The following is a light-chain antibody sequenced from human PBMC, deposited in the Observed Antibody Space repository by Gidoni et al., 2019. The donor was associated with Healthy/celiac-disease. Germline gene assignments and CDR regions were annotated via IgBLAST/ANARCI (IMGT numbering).Light chain of an antibody. CDR2: DDS. V-gene: IGLV3-21*02. CDR1: NIGSKS. J-gene: IGLJ2*01. CDR3: QVWDSSSDHVV. Sequence: SPVLPPPPPLSVAPGQTARITRGGNNIGSKSVHWYQQKPGQAPVLVVYDDSDRPSGIPERFSGSNSGNTATLTISRVEAGDEADYYCQVWDSSSDHVVFGGGTKLTVL.